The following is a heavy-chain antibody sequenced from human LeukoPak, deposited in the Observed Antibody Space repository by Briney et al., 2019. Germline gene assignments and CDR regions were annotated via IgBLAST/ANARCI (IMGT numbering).Heavy chain of an antibody. J-gene: IGHJ4*02. CDR1: GFTFSSYA. Sequence: GASLRLSCAASGFTFSSYAMSWVRQAPGKGLEWVSAISGNGGSTYYADSVKGRFTISRDNSKNTLYLQMNSLRAEDTAVYYCAIRYPDARSPYWGQGTLVTVSS. V-gene: IGHV3-23*01. CDR2: ISGNGGST. D-gene: IGHD1-14*01. CDR3: AIRYPDARSPY.